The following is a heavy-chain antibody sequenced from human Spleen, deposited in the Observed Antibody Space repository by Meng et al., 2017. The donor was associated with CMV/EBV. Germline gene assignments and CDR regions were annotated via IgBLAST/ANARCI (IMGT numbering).Heavy chain of an antibody. CDR2: IDPSGGDT. CDR3: AREVDY. J-gene: IGHJ4*02. CDR1: GFTFTNYY. V-gene: IGHV1-46*01. Sequence: AAVKVSCKASGFTFTNYYRHWVRQAHGQGLEWIGIIDPSGGDTSYAQRYKDRVTMTRDTSTSTVYMELSSLTSEDTAVYYCAREVDYWGQGTLVTVSS.